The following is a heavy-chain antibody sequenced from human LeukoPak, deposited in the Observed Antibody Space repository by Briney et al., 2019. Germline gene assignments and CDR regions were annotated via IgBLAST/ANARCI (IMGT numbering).Heavy chain of an antibody. V-gene: IGHV3-33*01. J-gene: IGHJ5*02. CDR3: ASTQNWFDP. Sequence: GGSLRLSCAASGFTFSSYGMHWVRQAPGKGLEWVAVVWYDGSDKYYADSVKGRFTISRDNSKNTLYLQMNSLRAEDTAVYYCASTQNWFDPWGQGTLVTVSS. CDR2: VWYDGSDK. CDR1: GFTFSSYG.